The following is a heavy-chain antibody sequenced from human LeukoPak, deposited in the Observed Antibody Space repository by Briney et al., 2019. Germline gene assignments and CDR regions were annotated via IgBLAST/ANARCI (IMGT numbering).Heavy chain of an antibody. CDR3: ARDYVDTATRGGYYYYYMDV. V-gene: IGHV1-46*01. J-gene: IGHJ6*03. CDR1: GYTFTSYY. CDR2: INPSGGST. D-gene: IGHD5-18*01. Sequence: ASVKVSCKASGYTFTSYYMHWLRQAPGQGLEWMGIINPSGGSTSYAQKFQGRVTMTRDTSTSTVYMELSSLRSEDTAVYYCARDYVDTATRGGYYYYYMDVWGKGTTVTVSS.